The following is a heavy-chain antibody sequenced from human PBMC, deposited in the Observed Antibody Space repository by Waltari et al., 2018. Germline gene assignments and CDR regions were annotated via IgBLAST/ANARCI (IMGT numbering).Heavy chain of an antibody. Sequence: QVQLVESGGGVVQPGRSLRLSCAASGFTFSSYAMHWVRQAPGKGLEWVAVISYDGSNKYYADSVKGRFTISRDNSKNTLYRQMNSLRAEDTAVYYCARDGGAVDYWGQGTLVTVSS. D-gene: IGHD3-16*01. V-gene: IGHV3-30*14. CDR3: ARDGGAVDY. J-gene: IGHJ4*02. CDR1: GFTFSSYA. CDR2: ISYDGSNK.